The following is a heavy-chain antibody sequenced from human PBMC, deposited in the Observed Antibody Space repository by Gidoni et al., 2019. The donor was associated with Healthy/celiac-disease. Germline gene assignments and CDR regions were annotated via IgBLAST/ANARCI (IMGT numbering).Heavy chain of an antibody. CDR2: IYRGDSDT. Sequence: EVQLVQSGAEVKKPGESLKIYCKGSGYSFTSYWLGWVRQMPGKGLEWMGIIYRGDSDTRYSPSFQGQVTISADKSISTAYLQWSSLKASDTAMYYCAKYCSGGSCDDAFDIWGQGTMVTVSS. V-gene: IGHV5-51*01. J-gene: IGHJ3*02. CDR3: AKYCSGGSCDDAFDI. CDR1: GYSFTSYW. D-gene: IGHD2-15*01.